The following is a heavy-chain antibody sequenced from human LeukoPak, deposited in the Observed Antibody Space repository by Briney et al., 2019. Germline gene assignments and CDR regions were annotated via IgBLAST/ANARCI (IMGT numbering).Heavy chain of an antibody. V-gene: IGHV3-23*01. CDR3: AKDQKSIAATGYDY. D-gene: IGHD6-13*01. J-gene: IGHJ4*02. CDR1: GFTFANYA. Sequence: AGVSLRLSCAASGFTFANYAVSWVRQGPGKGLEWVSTISGSGGSTYYADSVKGRFTISRDNSKNTLFLQMNSLRADDTAVYFCAKDQKSIAATGYDYWGQGTLVTVSS. CDR2: ISGSGGST.